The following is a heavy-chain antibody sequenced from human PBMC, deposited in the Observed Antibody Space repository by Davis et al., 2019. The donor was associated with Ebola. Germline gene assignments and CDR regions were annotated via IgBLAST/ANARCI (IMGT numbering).Heavy chain of an antibody. Sequence: GESLKISCAASGFVFRNYVMSWVRQAPGKGLEWVSTLGTSADTYYADSVKGRFTISGDNSKNTLYLQMNGLRVEDTAIYYCAKDTSNIWFDIWGQGTMVTVSS. CDR3: AKDTSNIWFDI. J-gene: IGHJ3*02. CDR2: LGTSADT. D-gene: IGHD1-26*01. V-gene: IGHV3-23*01. CDR1: GFVFRNYV.